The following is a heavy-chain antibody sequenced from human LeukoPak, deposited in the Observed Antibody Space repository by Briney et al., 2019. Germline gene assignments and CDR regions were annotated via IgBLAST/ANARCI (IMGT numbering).Heavy chain of an antibody. J-gene: IGHJ6*03. CDR1: GFTFSSYG. CDR2: IRYDGSNK. V-gene: IGHV3-30*02. Sequence: GGSLRLSCAASGFTFSSYGMHWVRQAPGKGLEWVAFIRYDGSNKYYADSVKGRFTISRDNSKNTLYLQMNSLRAEDTAVYYCAKSRKGFGVVTPYYMDVWGKGTTVTVSS. CDR3: AKSRKGFGVVTPYYMDV. D-gene: IGHD3-3*01.